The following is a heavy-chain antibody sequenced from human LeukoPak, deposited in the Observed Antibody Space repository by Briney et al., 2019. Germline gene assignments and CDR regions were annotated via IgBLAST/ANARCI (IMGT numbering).Heavy chain of an antibody. CDR3: AKEGSRYVSPGCDY. CDR1: GFTFSNYG. V-gene: IGHV3-30*18. D-gene: IGHD3-10*01. Sequence: PGGSLRLSCAASGFTFSNYGMHWVRQAPGKGLEWVAVISYEGSIQHYAASVKGRVTISRDNSRNTLSLQVNSLRPEDTGLYYCAKEGSRYVSPGCDYWGQGTPVTVSS. CDR2: ISYEGSIQ. J-gene: IGHJ4*02.